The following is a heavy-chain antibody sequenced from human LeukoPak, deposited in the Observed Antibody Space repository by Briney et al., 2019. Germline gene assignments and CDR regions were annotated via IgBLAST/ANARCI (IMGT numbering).Heavy chain of an antibody. CDR1: GFTFSSYS. Sequence: GGSLRLSCAASGFTFSSYSMNRVRQAPGKGLEWVSAISGSGDSTYHADSVRGRFTVSRDNSKNTLYLQMKSLRAEDTAVYYCAKVTGSGSYLADAFDIWGHGTVVTVSS. J-gene: IGHJ3*02. CDR3: AKVTGSGSYLADAFDI. D-gene: IGHD3-10*01. CDR2: ISGSGDST. V-gene: IGHV3-23*01.